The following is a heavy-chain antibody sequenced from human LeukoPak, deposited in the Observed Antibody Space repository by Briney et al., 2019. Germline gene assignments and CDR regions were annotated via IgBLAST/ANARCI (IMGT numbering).Heavy chain of an antibody. J-gene: IGHJ5*02. CDR1: GFTFSSYW. Sequence: GGSLRLSCAASGFTFSSYWMSWVRQAPGKGLEWVSYISSSGNTIYYAGSVKGRFTISRDNAKNSLYLQMNSLRAEDTAVYYCARDFRAAFDPWGQGTLVTVSS. D-gene: IGHD3-10*01. CDR3: ARDFRAAFDP. V-gene: IGHV3-48*04. CDR2: ISSSGNTI.